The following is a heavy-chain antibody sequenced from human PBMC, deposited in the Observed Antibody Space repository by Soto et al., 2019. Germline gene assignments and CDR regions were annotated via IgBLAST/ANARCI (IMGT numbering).Heavy chain of an antibody. V-gene: IGHV3-30*18. Sequence: QVHLVESGGGVVQPGRSLRLSCAASGFSFSTYGMHWVRQAPGKGLAWVAFISNDGSNKYYADSVKGRFTISRDNSKNTLYLQMNSLRAEYTAVYYCAKGFGNDWAFDDWGQGTLVTVSS. CDR1: GFSFSTYG. CDR3: AKGFGNDWAFDD. J-gene: IGHJ4*02. D-gene: IGHD1-1*01. CDR2: ISNDGSNK.